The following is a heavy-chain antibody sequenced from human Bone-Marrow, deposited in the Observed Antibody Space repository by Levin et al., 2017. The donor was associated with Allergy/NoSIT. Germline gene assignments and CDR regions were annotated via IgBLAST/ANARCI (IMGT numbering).Heavy chain of an antibody. J-gene: IGHJ5*02. CDR2: FDPEDGET. D-gene: IGHD6-13*01. CDR3: ATDRGQQLWWGYNWFDP. CDR1: GYTLTELS. V-gene: IGHV1-24*01. Sequence: GESLKISCKVSGYTLTELSMHWVRQAPGKGLEWMGGFDPEDGETIYAQKFQGRVTMTEDTSTDTAYMELSSLRSEDTAVYYCATDRGQQLWWGYNWFDPWGQGTLVTVSS.